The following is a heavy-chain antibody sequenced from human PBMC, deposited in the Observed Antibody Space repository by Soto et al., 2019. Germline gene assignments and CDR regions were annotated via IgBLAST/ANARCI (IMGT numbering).Heavy chain of an antibody. J-gene: IGHJ4*02. V-gene: IGHV3-48*03. CDR3: ARDRGEYYYDSSGYSH. CDR2: ISSSGSTI. D-gene: IGHD3-22*01. Sequence: PGGSLRLSCAASGFTFSSYEMNWVRQAPGKGLEWVSYISSSGSTIYYADSVKGRFTISRDNAKNSLYLQMNSLRAEDTAVYYCARDRGEYYYDSSGYSHWGQGTLVTVSS. CDR1: GFTFSSYE.